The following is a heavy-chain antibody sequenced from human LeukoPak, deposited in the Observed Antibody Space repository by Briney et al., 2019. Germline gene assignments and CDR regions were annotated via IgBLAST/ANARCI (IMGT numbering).Heavy chain of an antibody. CDR3: VGAAAGSNWFDP. J-gene: IGHJ5*02. CDR2: IYYSGST. Sequence: PSETLSLTCTVSGGSISSSSYYWGWIRQPPGKGLEWIGSIYYSGSTYYNPSLKSRVTISVDTSKNQFSLKLSSVTAADTAVYYCVGAAAGSNWFDPWGQGTLVTVSS. D-gene: IGHD6-13*01. CDR1: GGSISSSSYY. V-gene: IGHV4-39*01.